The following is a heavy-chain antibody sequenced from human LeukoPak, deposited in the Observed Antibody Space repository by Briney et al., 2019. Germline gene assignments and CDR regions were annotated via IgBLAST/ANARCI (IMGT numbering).Heavy chain of an antibody. V-gene: IGHV3-30*02. Sequence: GGSLRLSCAASGFTFSSYGMHWVRQAPGKGLEWVAFIRYDGSNKYYADSVKGRFTISRDNSKNTLFLQMNSLRAEDTAVYYCAKVPTYSSSWYAFYFDYWGQGTLVTVSS. J-gene: IGHJ4*02. CDR2: IRYDGSNK. CDR3: AKVPTYSSSWYAFYFDY. D-gene: IGHD6-13*01. CDR1: GFTFSSYG.